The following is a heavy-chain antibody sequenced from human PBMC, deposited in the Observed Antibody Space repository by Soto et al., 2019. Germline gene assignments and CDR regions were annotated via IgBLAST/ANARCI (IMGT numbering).Heavy chain of an antibody. J-gene: IGHJ4*02. Sequence: QITLKESGPTLVKPTQTLTLTCTFSGFPLSTSGVGVGWIRQPPGKALEWLALIYWNDDKRYSPSQKSRLTITKDTSKSQGVLTMTNMDPVDTATYYCAHRQTASYFDYWGQGTLVTVSS. CDR1: GFPLSTSGVG. CDR3: AHRQTASYFDY. V-gene: IGHV2-5*01. CDR2: IYWNDDK. D-gene: IGHD6-25*01.